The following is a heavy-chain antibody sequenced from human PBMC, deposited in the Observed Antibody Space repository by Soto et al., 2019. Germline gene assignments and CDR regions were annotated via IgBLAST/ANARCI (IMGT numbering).Heavy chain of an antibody. J-gene: IGHJ6*02. CDR3: ARDPNIVVVPAARNYYGMDV. CDR2: IWYDGSNK. CDR1: GFTFSSYG. Sequence: LRLSCAASGFTFSSYGMHWVRQAPGKGLEWVAVIWYDGSNKYYADSVKGRFTISRDNSKNTLYLQMNSVRAEDTAVYYCARDPNIVVVPAARNYYGMDVWGQGTTVAVSS. V-gene: IGHV3-33*01. D-gene: IGHD2-2*01.